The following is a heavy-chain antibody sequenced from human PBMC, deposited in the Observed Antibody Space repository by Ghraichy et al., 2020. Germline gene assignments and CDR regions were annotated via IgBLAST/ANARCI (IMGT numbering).Heavy chain of an antibody. D-gene: IGHD2-8*01. J-gene: IGHJ4*02. CDR1: GFTFSSYA. V-gene: IGHV3-23*01. CDR2: ISGSGGST. CDR3: ANGRYCRNGVCYPEFDY. Sequence: GGSLRLSCAASGFTFSSYAMSWVRQAPGKGLEWVSAISGSGGSTYYADSVKGRFTISRDNSKNTLYLQMNSLRAEDTAVYYCANGRYCRNGVCYPEFDYWWRGTLVIVAS.